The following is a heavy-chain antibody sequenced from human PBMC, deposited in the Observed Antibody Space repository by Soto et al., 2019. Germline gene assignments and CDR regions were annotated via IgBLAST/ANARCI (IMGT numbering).Heavy chain of an antibody. V-gene: IGHV3-30*18. CDR2: ISYDGSNK. Sequence: GGSLRLSCAASGFTFSSYGMHWVRQAPGKGLEWVAVISYDGSNKYYADSVKGRFTISRDNSKNTLYLQMNSLRAEDTAVYYCANEGWDDYGGNGAFDIWGQGTMVTVSS. CDR3: ANEGWDDYGGNGAFDI. D-gene: IGHD4-17*01. J-gene: IGHJ3*02. CDR1: GFTFSSYG.